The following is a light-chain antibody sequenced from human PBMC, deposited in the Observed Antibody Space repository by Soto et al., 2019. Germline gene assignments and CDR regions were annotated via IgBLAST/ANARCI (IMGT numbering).Light chain of an antibody. CDR3: QVWDSSIRVI. CDR2: RDF. J-gene: IGLJ2*01. V-gene: IGLV3-9*01. CDR1: NIGSKN. Sequence: SYELTQPLSVSVALGQTARITCEGDNIGSKNVHWYQQKPGQAPVLVIYRDFNRPSGIPERFSGSNSGNTATLTISRAQGGDEADFYCQVWDSSIRVIFGGGTKVTVL.